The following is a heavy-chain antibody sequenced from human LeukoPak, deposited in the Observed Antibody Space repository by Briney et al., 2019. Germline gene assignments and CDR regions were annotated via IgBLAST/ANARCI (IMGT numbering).Heavy chain of an antibody. D-gene: IGHD2-2*01. CDR3: AKTTIGYCSSTSCYYSPLDY. CDR2: ISYDGSNK. V-gene: IGHV3-30*18. J-gene: IGHJ4*02. CDR1: GFTFSSYS. Sequence: PGRSLRLSCAASGFTFSSYSMHWVRQAPGKGLEWVAVISYDGSNKYYADSVKGRFTISRDNSKNTLYLQMNSLRAEDTAVYYCAKTTIGYCSSTSCYYSPLDYWGQGTLVTVSS.